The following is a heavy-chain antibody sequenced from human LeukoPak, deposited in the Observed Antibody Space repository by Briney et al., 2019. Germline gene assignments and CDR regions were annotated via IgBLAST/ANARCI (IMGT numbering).Heavy chain of an antibody. D-gene: IGHD6-6*01. CDR3: ARSMDYYGMDV. J-gene: IGHJ6*02. CDR2: IWYDGSNK. Sequence: GGSLRLSGAASGFTFSSYGMHWVRQAPGKGLEWVAVIWYDGSNKYYADSVKGRFTISRDNSKNTLYLQMNSLRAEDTAVYYCARSMDYYGMDVWGQGTTVTVSS. V-gene: IGHV3-33*01. CDR1: GFTFSSYG.